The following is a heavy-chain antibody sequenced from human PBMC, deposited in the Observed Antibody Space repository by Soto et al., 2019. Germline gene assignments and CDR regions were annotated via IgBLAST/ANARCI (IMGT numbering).Heavy chain of an antibody. J-gene: IGHJ6*02. Sequence: SETLSLTCTVSGGSISSGGYYWSWFRQHPGKGLEWIGYIYYSGSTYYNPSLKSRVTISVYTSKNQFSLKLSSVTAADTAVYYCARSGYDYDGVVYYYYGMDVWGQGTTVTVSS. CDR2: IYYSGST. CDR1: GGSISSGGYY. D-gene: IGHD5-12*01. CDR3: ARSGYDYDGVVYYYYGMDV. V-gene: IGHV4-31*03.